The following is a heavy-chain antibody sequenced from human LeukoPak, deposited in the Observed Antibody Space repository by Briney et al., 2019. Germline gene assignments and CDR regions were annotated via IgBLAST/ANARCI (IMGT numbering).Heavy chain of an antibody. CDR1: GGSFSGYY. D-gene: IGHD2-2*01. CDR2: TYYSGST. V-gene: IGHV4-30-4*01. J-gene: IGHJ4*02. CDR3: ARVDIVVVPAAIDY. Sequence: KSSETLSLTCAVYGGSFSGYYWSWIRQPPGKGLEWIGHTYYSGSTYYNPSLKSRVTISVDTSKNQFSLKLSSVTAADTAVYYCARVDIVVVPAAIDYWGQGTLVTVSS.